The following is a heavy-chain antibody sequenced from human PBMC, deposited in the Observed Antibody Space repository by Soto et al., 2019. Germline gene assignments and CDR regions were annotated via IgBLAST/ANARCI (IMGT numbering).Heavy chain of an antibody. J-gene: IGHJ6*03. CDR2: IWYDGSNK. Sequence: GGSLRLSCAASGFTFSSYGMHWVRQAPGKGLEWVAVIWYDGSNKYYADSVKGRFTISRDNSKNTLYLQMNSLRAEDTAVYYCARDGSGCSGGSCYYYYYMDVWGKGTTVTVSS. D-gene: IGHD2-15*01. CDR3: ARDGSGCSGGSCYYYYYMDV. CDR1: GFTFSSYG. V-gene: IGHV3-33*01.